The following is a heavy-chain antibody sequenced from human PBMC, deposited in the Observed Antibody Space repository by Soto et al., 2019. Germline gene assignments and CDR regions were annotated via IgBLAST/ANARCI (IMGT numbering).Heavy chain of an antibody. CDR2: ISSSSSYI. D-gene: IGHD3-9*01. CDR3: ARDLFYDILTGYYDY. CDR1: GFTFSGYS. Sequence: GGSLRLSCAASGFTFSGYSMNWVRQAPGKGLEWVSSISSSSSYIYYADSVKGRFTISRDNAKNSQYLQMNSLRAEDTAVYYCARDLFYDILTGYYDYWGQGTLVTVSS. J-gene: IGHJ4*02. V-gene: IGHV3-21*01.